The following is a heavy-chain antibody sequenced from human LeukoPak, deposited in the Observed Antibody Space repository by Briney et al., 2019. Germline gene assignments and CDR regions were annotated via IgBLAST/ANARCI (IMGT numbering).Heavy chain of an antibody. Sequence: SVKLSCKASGGTFSSYAISWGRQAPGQGLEWMGGIIPIFGTANYAQKFQGRVTITTDESTSTAYMELSSLRSEDTAVYYCARGRQQLVRLSYMDVWGKGTTVTVSS. CDR1: GGTFSSYA. CDR2: IIPIFGTA. CDR3: ARGRQQLVRLSYMDV. V-gene: IGHV1-69*05. D-gene: IGHD6-13*01. J-gene: IGHJ6*03.